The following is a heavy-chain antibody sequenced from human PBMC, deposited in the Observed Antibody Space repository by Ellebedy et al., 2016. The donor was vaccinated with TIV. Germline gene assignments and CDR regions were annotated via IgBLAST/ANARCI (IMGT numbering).Heavy chain of an antibody. CDR1: GGSFSGYY. D-gene: IGHD1-26*01. CDR2: INHSGSA. V-gene: IGHV4-34*01. Sequence: SETLSLXXAVYGGSFSGYYWSWIRQPPGKGLEWIGEINHSGSANYNPSLKSRVTISVDTSKNQFSLKLSSVTAADTAVYYCARSIGGDYYYYGMDVWGQGTTVTVSS. CDR3: ARSIGGDYYYYGMDV. J-gene: IGHJ6*02.